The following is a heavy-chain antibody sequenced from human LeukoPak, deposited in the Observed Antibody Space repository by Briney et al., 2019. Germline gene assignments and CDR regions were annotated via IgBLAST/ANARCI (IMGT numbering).Heavy chain of an antibody. V-gene: IGHV5-51*01. Sequence: GESLKISCKGSGYSFTSYWIGWVRQLPGKGLEWMGIIYPGDSDTRYSPSFQGQVTISADKSISTAYLQWSSLKASDTAMYYCARHEGYYDSSGYYYYWGQGTLVTVSS. CDR3: ARHEGYYDSSGYYYY. D-gene: IGHD3-22*01. CDR2: IYPGDSDT. J-gene: IGHJ4*02. CDR1: GYSFTSYW.